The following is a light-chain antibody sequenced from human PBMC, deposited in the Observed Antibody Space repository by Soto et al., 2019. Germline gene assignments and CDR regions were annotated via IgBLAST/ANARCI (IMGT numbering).Light chain of an antibody. CDR1: HSVSSH. CDR3: VQRTTWPWT. J-gene: IGKJ1*01. Sequence: EMVLTQSPGTLSLSPGERATHSCRASHSVSSHLAWYQQKPGQAPRLLIYDASNRATGIPARFSGSGSGTDFTLTISSLEPEDFAVYHCVQRTTWPWTCGQGSKVEIK. CDR2: DAS. V-gene: IGKV3-11*01.